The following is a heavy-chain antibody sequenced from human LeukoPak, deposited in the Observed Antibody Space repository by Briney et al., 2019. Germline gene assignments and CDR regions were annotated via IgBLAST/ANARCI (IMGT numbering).Heavy chain of an antibody. CDR1: ASGVDFSSHS. CDR3: AREYNSRATFDY. V-gene: IGHV3-21*05. CDR2: IHSSGNYI. D-gene: IGHD1-14*01. J-gene: IGHJ4*02. Sequence: PGGSLRLSCTASASGVDFSSHSMNWVRQAPGKGLEWISYIHSSGNYIFDAASVKGRFTVSRDNARNSLYLQMNSLRAEDTDIYYCAREYNSRATFDYWGQGTLVTVSS.